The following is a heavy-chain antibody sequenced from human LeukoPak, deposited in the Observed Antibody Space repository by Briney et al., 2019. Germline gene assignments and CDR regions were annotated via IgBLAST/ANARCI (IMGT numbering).Heavy chain of an antibody. CDR2: IYYSGST. J-gene: IGHJ5*02. CDR3: ARRGDYYGSGSYYNDLYWFDP. Sequence: PSETLSLTCTVSGGSISSYYWSWIRQPPGKGLEWIGYIYYSGSTNYNPSLKSRVTISVDTSKNQFSLKLSSVTAADTAVYYCARRGDYYGSGSYYNDLYWFDPWGQGTLVTVSS. V-gene: IGHV4-59*08. D-gene: IGHD3-10*01. CDR1: GGSISSYY.